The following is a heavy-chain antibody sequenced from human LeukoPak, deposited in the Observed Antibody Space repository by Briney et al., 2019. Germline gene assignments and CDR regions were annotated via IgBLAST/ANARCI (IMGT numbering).Heavy chain of an antibody. CDR1: GYTFTSYG. Sequence: ASVEVSCKASGYTFTSYGISWVRQAPGQGLEWMGWISAYNGNTNYAQKLQGRVTMTTDTSTSTAYMELRSLRSDDTAVYYCARDRGYYGSGSHPSWFDPWGQGTLVTVSS. V-gene: IGHV1-18*04. J-gene: IGHJ5*02. D-gene: IGHD3-10*01. CDR2: ISAYNGNT. CDR3: ARDRGYYGSGSHPSWFDP.